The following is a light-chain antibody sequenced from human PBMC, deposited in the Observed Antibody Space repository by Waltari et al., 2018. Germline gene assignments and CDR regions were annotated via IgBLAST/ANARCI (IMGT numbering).Light chain of an antibody. V-gene: IGLV2-11*01. Sequence: QSALTQPRSVSGSAAQSVTISLTGIISAAGSYDYVSRYQQHPGKAPKHVIYNVSKLPSGVPDRVSGSKSGNTASLTISGLQAEDEGDYYCCSYAAASHWVFGGGTKLTVL. CDR2: NVS. CDR3: CSYAAASHWV. J-gene: IGLJ3*02. CDR1: ISAAGSYDY.